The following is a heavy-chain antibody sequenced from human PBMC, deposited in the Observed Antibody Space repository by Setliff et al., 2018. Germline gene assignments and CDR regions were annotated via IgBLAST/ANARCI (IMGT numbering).Heavy chain of an antibody. CDR2: IHYRGTT. V-gene: IGHV4-39*01. CDR1: GASISSGTYY. CDR3: ARTGTYRYFDY. J-gene: IGHJ4*02. D-gene: IGHD1-1*01. Sequence: PSETLSLTCTVSGASISSGTYYWAWIRQPPGKGLEWIGRIHYRGTTYSNASFASRLTISVDAAKNQFSLKLTSVTAADTAVYYCARTGTYRYFDYWGQGTRVTVSS.